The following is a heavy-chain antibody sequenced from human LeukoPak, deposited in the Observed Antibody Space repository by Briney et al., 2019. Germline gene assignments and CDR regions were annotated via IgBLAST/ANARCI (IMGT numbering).Heavy chain of an antibody. CDR1: GFTFRRYW. J-gene: IGHJ3*02. CDR2: LRQDGSET. D-gene: IGHD7-27*01. Sequence: PGGSLRLSCAASGFTFRRYWMSWVRQAPGKGLEWVANLRQDGSETYYVDSVKGRFTISRDNAKNSLYLQMNSLRAEDTAVYYCARPLGWRDAFDIWGQGTMVTVSS. CDR3: ARPLGWRDAFDI. V-gene: IGHV3-7*01.